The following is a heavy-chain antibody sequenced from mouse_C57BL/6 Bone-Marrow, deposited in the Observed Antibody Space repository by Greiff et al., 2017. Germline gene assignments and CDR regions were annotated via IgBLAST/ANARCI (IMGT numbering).Heavy chain of an antibody. CDR2: IWWDDDK. CDR1: GFSLSTFGMG. CDR3: ARGTYYDESSRFDD. V-gene: IGHV8-8*01. Sequence: QVTLKESGPGILQPSQTLSLTCSFSGFSLSTFGMGVGWIRQPSGKGLEWLAHIWWDDDKYYKPALKSRLTISKDTSKNQVFLKIANVDTADTATYYCARGTYYDESSRFDDWGQGTTLTVSS. J-gene: IGHJ2*01. D-gene: IGHD1-1*01.